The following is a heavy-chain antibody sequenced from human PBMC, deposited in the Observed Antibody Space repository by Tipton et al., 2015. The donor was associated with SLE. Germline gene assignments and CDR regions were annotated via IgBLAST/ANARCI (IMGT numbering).Heavy chain of an antibody. D-gene: IGHD3-3*01. V-gene: IGHV1-18*01. CDR3: ASGEKYDFWSGSFFDY. CDR2: ISAHNGNT. J-gene: IGHJ4*02. Sequence: QSGAEVKKPGASVKVSCKASGYTFTSYYINWVRQAPGQGLEWMGWISAHNGNTNYAQKLQGRVTMTTDTSTSTAYMELRSLGSDDTAVYYCASGEKYDFWSGSFFDYWGQGSLVTVSS. CDR1: GYTFTSYY.